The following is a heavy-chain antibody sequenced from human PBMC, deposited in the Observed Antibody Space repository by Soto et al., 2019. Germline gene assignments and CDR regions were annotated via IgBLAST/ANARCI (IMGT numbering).Heavy chain of an antibody. J-gene: IGHJ6*02. CDR3: ARDRYCSGGSCYSGAYYYYGMDV. V-gene: IGHV3-21*01. CDR1: GFTFSSYS. D-gene: IGHD2-15*01. CDR2: ISSGSSYI. Sequence: EVQLVESGGGLAKPGGPLRLSCAASGFTFSSYSMNWFRQPPGKGLEGVSSISSGSSYIYYPDSVKGRFTISRDNAKNSLYLQMNSLRAEDTAVYYCARDRYCSGGSCYSGAYYYYGMDVWGQGTTVTVSS.